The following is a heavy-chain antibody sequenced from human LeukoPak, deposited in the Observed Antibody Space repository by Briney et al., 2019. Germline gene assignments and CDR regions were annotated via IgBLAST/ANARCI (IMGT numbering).Heavy chain of an antibody. CDR2: IIPIFGTA. CDR3: ASFTTTVVTPGDYYYMDV. J-gene: IGHJ6*03. Sequence: GASVKVSCKASGGTFSSYAISWVRQAPGQGLEWMGGIIPIFGTANYAQKFQGRVTITADESTSTAYMELSSLRSEDTAVYYCASFTTTVVTPGDYYYMDVWGKGTTVTISS. CDR1: GGTFSSYA. D-gene: IGHD4-23*01. V-gene: IGHV1-69*13.